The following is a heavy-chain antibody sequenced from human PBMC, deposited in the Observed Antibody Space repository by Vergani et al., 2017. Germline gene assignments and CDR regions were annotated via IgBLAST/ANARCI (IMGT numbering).Heavy chain of an antibody. J-gene: IGHJ6*04. Sequence: QVQLVQSGAEVKKPGSSVKVSCKASGGTFTGYYMHWVRQAPGQGLEWMGWINPNSGGTNYAQKFQGRVTMTRDTSISTAYMELSRLRSDDTAVYYCARDEYSSSSPTSVFGMDVWGKGTTVTVSS. D-gene: IGHD6-6*01. V-gene: IGHV1-2*02. CDR3: ARDEYSSSSPTSVFGMDV. CDR1: GGTFTGYY. CDR2: INPNSGGT.